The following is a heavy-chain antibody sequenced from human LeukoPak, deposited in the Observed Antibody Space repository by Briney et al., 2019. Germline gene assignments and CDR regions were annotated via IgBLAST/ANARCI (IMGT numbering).Heavy chain of an antibody. J-gene: IGHJ4*02. CDR3: ARNSSSSSRSFDY. CDR1: GGSISSSSYS. D-gene: IGHD6-6*01. Sequence: SATLSLTCTVSGGSISSSSYSWGWIRQPPGKGLEWVGSIYYSGSTSYNPTLKSRVTISVDTSKKQLSLKLASVTAADTAVYYCARNSSSSSRSFDYWGQGTLVTVSS. CDR2: IYYSGST. V-gene: IGHV4-39*01.